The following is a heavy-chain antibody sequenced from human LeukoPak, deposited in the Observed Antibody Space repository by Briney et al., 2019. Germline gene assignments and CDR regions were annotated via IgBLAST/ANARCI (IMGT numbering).Heavy chain of an antibody. CDR1: GFTFDDYA. CDR2: ISWNSGSI. J-gene: IGHJ4*02. CDR3: AKDIRAYYVFLFDY. D-gene: IGHD3-3*01. Sequence: GGSLRLSCAASGFTFDDYAMHWVRQAPGKGLEWVSGISWNSGSIGYADPVKGRFTISRDNAKNSLYLQMNSLRAEDTALYYCAKDIRAYYVFLFDYWGQGTLVTVSS. V-gene: IGHV3-9*01.